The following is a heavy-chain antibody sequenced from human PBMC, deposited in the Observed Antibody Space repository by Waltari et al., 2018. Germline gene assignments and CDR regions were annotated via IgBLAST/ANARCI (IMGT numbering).Heavy chain of an antibody. J-gene: IGHJ3*02. CDR3: AKARRARMGIAAVGDAFDI. Sequence: QVQLVESGGGVVQPGRSLRLSCAASGFTFSSYGMHWVRQAPGKGLEWVAVIWYDGSNKYYADSVKGRFTISRYNSKNTLYLQMNSLRAEDTAVYYCAKARRARMGIAAVGDAFDIWGQGTMVTVSS. D-gene: IGHD6-13*01. CDR1: GFTFSSYG. V-gene: IGHV3-33*06. CDR2: IWYDGSNK.